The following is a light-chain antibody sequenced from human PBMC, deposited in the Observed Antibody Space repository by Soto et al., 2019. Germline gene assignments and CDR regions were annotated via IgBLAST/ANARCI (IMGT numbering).Light chain of an antibody. CDR3: HVWDRDNDHPV. CDR1: TIGSKS. J-gene: IGLJ2*01. Sequence: SYELTQPPSVSVAPGKTASITCGGNTIGSKSVHWYHQKPGQAPVPVILYEVDRPSGIPERFSGSNFGNTATLTITRVDAGDESDYYCHVWDRDNDHPVFGGGTQLTVL. V-gene: IGLV3-21*04. CDR2: YEV.